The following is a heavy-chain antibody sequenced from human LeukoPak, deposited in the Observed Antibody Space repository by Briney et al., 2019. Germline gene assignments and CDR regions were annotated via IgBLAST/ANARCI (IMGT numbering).Heavy chain of an antibody. V-gene: IGHV3-21*01. CDR3: AKDRRIGAGRNYYYMDV. CDR1: GFTFSSYS. CDR2: ISSSSYI. D-gene: IGHD3-10*01. Sequence: PGGSLRLSCAASGFTFSSYSMNWVRQAPGKGLEWVSSISSSSYIYYADSVKGRFTISGDNSKNTLYLQMNSLRAEDTAVYYCAKDRRIGAGRNYYYMDVWGKGTTVTVSS. J-gene: IGHJ6*03.